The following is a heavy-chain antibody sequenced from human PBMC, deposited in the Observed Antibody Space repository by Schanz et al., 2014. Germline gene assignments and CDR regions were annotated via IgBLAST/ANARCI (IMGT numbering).Heavy chain of an antibody. CDR2: ISSSADTI. Sequence: QVHLVESGGGLVKPGGSLKLSCAASGFTFSDYYMSWIRQAPGKELEWISFISSSADTIYHADSVKGRFIISRDNTKNSLYLQMNSLRAEDTAVYYCARDRSYVYYWGQGVQVTVSS. CDR1: GFTFSDYY. CDR3: ARDRSYVYY. V-gene: IGHV3-11*01. J-gene: IGHJ4*02. D-gene: IGHD1-26*01.